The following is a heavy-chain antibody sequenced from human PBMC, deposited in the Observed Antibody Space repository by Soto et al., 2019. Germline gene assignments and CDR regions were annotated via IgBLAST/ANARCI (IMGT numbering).Heavy chain of an antibody. Sequence: GGSLRLSCAASGFTFSSYAMSWVRQAPGKGLERVSAISGSGGSTYYADSVKGRFTISRDNSKSTLYLQMNSMRAEDTSVYYGAKSTKNPVYYYYYGRDVWGQGTTLT. V-gene: IGHV3-23*01. J-gene: IGHJ6*02. CDR1: GFTFSSYA. D-gene: IGHD2-2*01. CDR3: AKSTKNPVYYYYYGRDV. CDR2: ISGSGGST.